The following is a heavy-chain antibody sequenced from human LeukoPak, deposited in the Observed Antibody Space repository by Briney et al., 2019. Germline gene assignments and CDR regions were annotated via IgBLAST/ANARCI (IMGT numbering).Heavy chain of an antibody. CDR2: ITWNSDNI. J-gene: IGHJ4*02. V-gene: IGHV3-9*01. CDR1: GFTFDDYA. CDR3: ARKSSAVAGPFDY. Sequence: PGGSLRLSCAASGFTFDDYAMHWVRQDPRKALEWVSGITWNSDNIEYADCVKGRFTISRDNAKNSLYLQMNSVRAEDTAVYYCARKSSAVAGPFDYWGQGTLVTVSS. D-gene: IGHD6-19*01.